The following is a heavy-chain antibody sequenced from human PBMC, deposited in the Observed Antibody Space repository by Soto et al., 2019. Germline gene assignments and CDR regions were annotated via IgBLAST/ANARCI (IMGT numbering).Heavy chain of an antibody. Sequence: EVQLLESGGGLVQPGGSLRLSCVASGFTFSNYAMNWVRQAPGKGLEWVSGISGSSGRTYYADSVKGRFTISRDNSKNTLYLQMNSLRAEDTAVYYCVKDYGRSPVAADYWGQGALVTISS. CDR3: VKDYGRSPVAADY. V-gene: IGHV3-23*01. D-gene: IGHD6-19*01. J-gene: IGHJ4*02. CDR1: GFTFSNYA. CDR2: ISGSSGRT.